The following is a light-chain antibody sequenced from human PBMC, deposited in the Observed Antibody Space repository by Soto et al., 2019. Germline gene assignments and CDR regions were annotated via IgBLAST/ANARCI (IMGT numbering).Light chain of an antibody. CDR1: TGAVTSGHY. CDR3: LFSFSGVEV. V-gene: IGLV7-46*01. CDR2: DTS. J-gene: IGLJ2*01. Sequence: QAVVTQEPSLTVSPGGTVTLTCGSSTGAVTSGHYPYWFQQRPGQAPRTLISDTSNRHSWTPARFSGSLLGGKAALTLSGAQPEDEADYYCLFSFSGVEVFGGGTKLTVL.